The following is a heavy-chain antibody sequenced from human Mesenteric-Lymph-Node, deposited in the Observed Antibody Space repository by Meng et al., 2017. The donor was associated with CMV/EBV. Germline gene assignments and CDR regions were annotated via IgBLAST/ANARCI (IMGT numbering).Heavy chain of an antibody. Sequence: HQVGAGLLKPSETLSVTCAVYGGSFSGYYWNWIRQSPEKGLEWIGEINHSGSTTYNPSFTSRIIISVDTSTNQISLNMSSVTAADTAVYYCARGSSYDILTGYFDYWGQGALVTVSS. D-gene: IGHD3-9*01. V-gene: IGHV4-34*01. J-gene: IGHJ4*02. CDR3: ARGSSYDILTGYFDY. CDR2: INHSGST. CDR1: GGSFSGYY.